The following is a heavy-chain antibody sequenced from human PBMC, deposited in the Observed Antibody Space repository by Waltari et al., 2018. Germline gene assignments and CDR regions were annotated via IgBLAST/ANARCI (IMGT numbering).Heavy chain of an antibody. J-gene: IGHJ4*02. D-gene: IGHD6-13*01. Sequence: EVRLVESGGGLVQPGGSLRLSCAASGFTFSSYWMSWVRQAPGRGLEWVGNIKQDGREKYYVDSVKGRFTISRDNAKNSLYLQMNSLRAEDTAVYYCARAIAAAYQGVDYWGQGTLVTVSS. CDR2: IKQDGREK. V-gene: IGHV3-7*01. CDR1: GFTFSSYW. CDR3: ARAIAAAYQGVDY.